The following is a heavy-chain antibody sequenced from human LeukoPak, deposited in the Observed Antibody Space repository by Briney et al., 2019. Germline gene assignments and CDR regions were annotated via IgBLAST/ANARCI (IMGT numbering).Heavy chain of an antibody. CDR2: IIHSGST. V-gene: IGHV4-34*12. CDR3: ARHAGGISATGTRPFDY. J-gene: IGHJ4*02. D-gene: IGHD6-13*01. CDR1: GGSFSGYY. Sequence: PSETLSLTCAVYGGSFSGYYWSWIRQTPGKGLEWIGEIIHSGSTNYSPSLKSRVTISLDAAKSQFSLRLTSVTAADTAVYYCARHAGGISATGTRPFDYWGQGTLVTVSS.